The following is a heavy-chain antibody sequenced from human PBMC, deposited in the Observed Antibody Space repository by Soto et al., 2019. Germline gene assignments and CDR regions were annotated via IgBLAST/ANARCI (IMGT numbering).Heavy chain of an antibody. V-gene: IGHV3-11*01. D-gene: IGHD3-22*01. J-gene: IGHJ4*02. CDR2: ISSRGSII. CDR1: GFTFSDYY. Sequence: GGSLRLSCAASGFTFSDYYMSWIRQAPGKGLEWGSYISSRGSIIYYADSLKGRFTISRDNARNSLYLQLNSLRVEDTAVYYCARDQGYYDSSGYFDYWGQGTLVTVSS. CDR3: ARDQGYYDSSGYFDY.